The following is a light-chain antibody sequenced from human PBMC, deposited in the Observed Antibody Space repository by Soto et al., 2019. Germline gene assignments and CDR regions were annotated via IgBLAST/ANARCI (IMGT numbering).Light chain of an antibody. J-gene: IGLJ1*01. CDR1: SSDVGRYNY. Sequence: QSVLTQPPSASGSPGQSVTISCTGTSSDVGRYNYISWYQQHPGKAPKLMIYEVSKRPSGVPDRFSGSKSGNTASLTVSGLQAEDEADYYCSSYAGSSHYVFGTGTKGTVL. CDR3: SSYAGSSHYV. CDR2: EVS. V-gene: IGLV2-8*01.